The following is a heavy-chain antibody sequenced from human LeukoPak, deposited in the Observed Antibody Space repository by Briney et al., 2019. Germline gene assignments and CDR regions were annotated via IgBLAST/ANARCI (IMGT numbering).Heavy chain of an antibody. J-gene: IGHJ4*02. CDR3: AREGRWFGELYLDY. CDR1: GGSFSGYY. V-gene: IGHV4-34*01. D-gene: IGHD3-10*01. Sequence: SETLSLTCAVYGGSFSGYYWSWIRQPPGKGLEWIGEINHSGSTNYKPSLKSRVTISVDTSKNQFSLKLSSVTAADTAVYYCAREGRWFGELYLDYWGQGTLVTVSS. CDR2: INHSGST.